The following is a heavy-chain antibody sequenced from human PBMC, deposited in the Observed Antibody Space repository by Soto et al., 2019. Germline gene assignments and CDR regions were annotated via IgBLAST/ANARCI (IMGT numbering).Heavy chain of an antibody. CDR3: AKKSLGTYFDY. CDR2: ISGSGSST. CDR1: GFTFTNYV. D-gene: IGHD7-27*01. J-gene: IGHJ4*02. V-gene: IGHV3-23*01. Sequence: GGSLRLSCAASGFTFTNYVMSWVRQAPGKGLEWVSVISGSGSSTYFADSVKGRFTISRDNSKNTLYLQMNSLRAEDTAVYYCAKKSLGTYFDYWGQGTLVTVSS.